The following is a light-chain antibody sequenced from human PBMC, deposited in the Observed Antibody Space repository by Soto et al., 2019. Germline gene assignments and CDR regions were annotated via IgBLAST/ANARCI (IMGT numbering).Light chain of an antibody. CDR2: DAS. CDR1: QDISNY. CDR3: QQYDNLQLT. Sequence: DIQMTQSPSSLSASVGDRVTITCQASQDISNYLNCYQQKPGKAPKLLIYDASNLETGVPSRFSGSGSGTDFTFTISSLQPEDSATYYCQQYDNLQLTFGGGTKVEIK. V-gene: IGKV1-33*01. J-gene: IGKJ4*02.